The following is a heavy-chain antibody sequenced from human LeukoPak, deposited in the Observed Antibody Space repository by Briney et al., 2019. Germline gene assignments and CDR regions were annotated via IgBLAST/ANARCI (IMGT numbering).Heavy chain of an antibody. CDR2: IWYDGSNK. D-gene: IGHD7-27*01. CDR1: GFTFSSYG. CDR3: ARDANWGFGAFDI. V-gene: IGHV3-33*01. Sequence: GRSLRLSCAASGFTFSSYGMHWVRQAPGKGLEWVAVIWYDGSNKYYADSVKGRFTISRDNSKNTLYLQMNSLRAEDTAVYYCARDANWGFGAFDIWGQGTMVTVSS. J-gene: IGHJ3*02.